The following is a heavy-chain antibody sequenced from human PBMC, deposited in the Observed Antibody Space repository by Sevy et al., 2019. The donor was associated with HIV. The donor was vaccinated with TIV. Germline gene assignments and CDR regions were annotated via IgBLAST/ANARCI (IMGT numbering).Heavy chain of an antibody. Sequence: SETLSLTCSVSGGSIISGDYYLSWVRQPPGRGLEWIGYIHYTGSTDYNPSLESRVTISVDTSKNQFSLKLTSVTAADTAVYYCARDEGDYGDKSYYYGMDVWGRGITVTV. D-gene: IGHD4-17*01. CDR3: ARDEGDYGDKSYYYGMDV. V-gene: IGHV4-30-4*01. CDR1: GGSIISGDYY. J-gene: IGHJ6*02. CDR2: IHYTGST.